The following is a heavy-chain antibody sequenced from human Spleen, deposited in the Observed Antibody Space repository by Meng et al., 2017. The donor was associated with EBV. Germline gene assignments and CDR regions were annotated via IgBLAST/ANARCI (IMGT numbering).Heavy chain of an antibody. CDR1: GGAFSNSA. D-gene: IGHD1-26*01. J-gene: IGHJ5*01. CDR2: VIPIFPTP. V-gene: IGHV1-69*01. Sequence: QVQLVQSGAEVKKPGSSVKVSCKASGGAFSNSAITWVRQAPGQGPEWMGAVIPIFPTPTYSQRLQGRLTITADEFTTTVYMELSRLRPEDTAVYYCARGGSLHTGWLDSWGQGTLVTVSS. CDR3: ARGGSLHTGWLDS.